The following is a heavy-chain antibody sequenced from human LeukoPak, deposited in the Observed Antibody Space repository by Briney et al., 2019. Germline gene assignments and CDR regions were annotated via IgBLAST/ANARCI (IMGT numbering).Heavy chain of an antibody. J-gene: IGHJ1*01. D-gene: IGHD4-17*01. CDR1: GFTFSSYA. CDR2: ISYDGSNK. V-gene: IGHV3-30-3*01. Sequence: GGSLRLSCAASGFTFSSYAMHWVRQAPGKGLEWVAVISYDGSNKYYADSVKGRFTISRDNSKNTLYLQMNSLRAEDTAVYYCARGHGDPPAYFQNWGQGSLVTVSS. CDR3: ARGHGDPPAYFQN.